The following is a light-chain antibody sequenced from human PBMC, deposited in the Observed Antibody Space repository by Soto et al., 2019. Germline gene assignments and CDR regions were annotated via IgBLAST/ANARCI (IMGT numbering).Light chain of an antibody. CDR2: GNS. J-gene: IGLJ2*01. CDR3: QSYDSSLSVVV. CDR1: SSNIGAGHD. Sequence: QTVVTQPPSVSGAPGQRVTISCTGSSSNIGAGHDVHWYQQLPGTAPKLLIHGNSNRPSGVPERFSGSKSGTSASLAITGLQAEDEADYYCQSYDSSLSVVVFGGGTKLTVL. V-gene: IGLV1-40*01.